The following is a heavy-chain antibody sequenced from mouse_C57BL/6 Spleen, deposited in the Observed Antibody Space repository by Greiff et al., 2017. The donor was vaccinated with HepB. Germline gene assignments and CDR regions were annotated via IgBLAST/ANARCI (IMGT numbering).Heavy chain of an antibody. CDR1: GYTFTSYW. Sequence: QVHVKQPGAELVKPGASVKMSCKASGYTFTSYWITWVKQRPGQGLEWIGDIYPGSGSTNYNEKFKSKATLTVDTSSSTAYMQLSSLTSEDSAVYYCARYYYGSSPPFAYWGQGTLVTVSA. CDR2: IYPGSGST. V-gene: IGHV1-55*01. J-gene: IGHJ3*01. CDR3: ARYYYGSSPPFAY. D-gene: IGHD1-1*01.